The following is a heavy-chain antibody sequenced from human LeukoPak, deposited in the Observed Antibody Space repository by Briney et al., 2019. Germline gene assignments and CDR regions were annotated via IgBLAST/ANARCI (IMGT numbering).Heavy chain of an antibody. CDR2: IYYSGST. J-gene: IGHJ4*02. V-gene: IGHV4-59*12. Sequence: SETLSLTYTVSGGSISSYYWSWIWQPPGKGLEWIGYIYYSGSTNYNPSLKSRVTISVDTSKNQFSLKLSSVTAADTAVYYCARGALYSNSPPFDYWGQGTLVTVSS. CDR1: GGSISSYY. CDR3: ARGALYSNSPPFDY. D-gene: IGHD4-11*01.